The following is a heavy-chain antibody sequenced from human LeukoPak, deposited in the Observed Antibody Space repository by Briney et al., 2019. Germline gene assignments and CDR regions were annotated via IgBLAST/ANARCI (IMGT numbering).Heavy chain of an antibody. CDR2: IIPIYGSA. J-gene: IGHJ4*02. D-gene: IGHD4-17*01. V-gene: IGHV1-69*05. CDR1: GGTFSSYA. CDR3: ARGGVYGDYETRFDY. Sequence: SVKVSCKASGGTFSSYAISCVRRPPGPGLEWVGRIIPIYGSANNAQKFQGRVTITTAESTSTAYMELSSLRSEDTAVYYCARGGVYGDYETRFDYWGQGTLVTVSS.